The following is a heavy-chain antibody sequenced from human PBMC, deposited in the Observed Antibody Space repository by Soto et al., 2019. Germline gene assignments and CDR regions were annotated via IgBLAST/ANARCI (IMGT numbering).Heavy chain of an antibody. CDR1: GFTFSSYG. CDR3: ARDHGLGPLLRSSDY. D-gene: IGHD6-19*01. Sequence: QVQLVESGGGVVQPGRSLRLSCAASGFTFSSYGMHWVRQAPGKGLEWVAVIWYDGSNKYYADSVKGRFIISRDNSKNPLYLQMNSLRAEDTAVYYCARDHGLGPLLRSSDYWGQGTLVTVSS. CDR2: IWYDGSNK. V-gene: IGHV3-33*01. J-gene: IGHJ4*02.